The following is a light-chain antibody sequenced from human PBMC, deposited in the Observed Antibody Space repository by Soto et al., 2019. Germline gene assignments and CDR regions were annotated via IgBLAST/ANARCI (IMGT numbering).Light chain of an antibody. CDR2: EVT. CDR1: SSDVGGYNY. V-gene: IGLV2-14*01. CDR3: TSYTSSSTYV. J-gene: IGLJ1*01. Sequence: QSVLTQPASVSGSPGHSITISCTGTSSDVGGYNYVSWYQQHPGKAPKLILYEVTNRPSGVSNRFSGSKSGNTASLTISGLQAEDEADYYCTSYTSSSTYVFGTGTKLTVL.